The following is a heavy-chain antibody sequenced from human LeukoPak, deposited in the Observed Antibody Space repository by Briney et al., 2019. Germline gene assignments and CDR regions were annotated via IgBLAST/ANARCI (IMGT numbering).Heavy chain of an antibody. CDR3: ARHLDIAASGTFDY. CDR2: IYYSGST. V-gene: IGHV4-59*08. Sequence: SETLSLTCTVSGGSISSHHWSWIRQPPGKGLEWIGYIYYSGSTNYKPSLKSRVTISVDTSKNQFSLKLTSGTAADTAVYYCARHLDIAASGTFDYWGQGTLVTVSS. J-gene: IGHJ4*02. CDR1: GGSISSHH. D-gene: IGHD6-13*01.